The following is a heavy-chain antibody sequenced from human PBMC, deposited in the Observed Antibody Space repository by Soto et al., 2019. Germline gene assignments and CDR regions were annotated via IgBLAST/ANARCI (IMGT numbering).Heavy chain of an antibody. CDR2: IYYSGST. CDR3: ERDRGDGYSH. D-gene: IGHD4-4*01. J-gene: IGHJ4*02. V-gene: IGHV4-59*01. CDR1: GAAISSYD. Sequence: ESLGLTGTVPGAAISSYDGSWIRQPPGKGLEWIGYIYYSGSTNYNPSLKSRVTISVDTSKNQFSLKLSSVTAADTAVYYCERDRGDGYSHWGQGTLVTVSS.